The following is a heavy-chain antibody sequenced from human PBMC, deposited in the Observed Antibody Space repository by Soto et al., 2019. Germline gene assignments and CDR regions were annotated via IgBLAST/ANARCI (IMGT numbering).Heavy chain of an antibody. D-gene: IGHD6-13*01. Sequence: QVQLVESGGGVVQPGRSLRLSCAASGFTFSSYPMHWVRQAPGKGPEWVAVISVNGNNIHYGDSLKGRFTISRDNSKNTRYLQMSSLRVEDTAVYYCARSHSSSWHWFDPWGQGTLVTVSS. CDR1: GFTFSSYP. CDR2: ISVNGNNI. V-gene: IGHV3-30-3*01. CDR3: ARSHSSSWHWFDP. J-gene: IGHJ5*02.